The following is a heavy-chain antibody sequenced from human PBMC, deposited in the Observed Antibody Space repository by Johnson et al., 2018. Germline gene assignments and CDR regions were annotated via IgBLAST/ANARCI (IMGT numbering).Heavy chain of an antibody. V-gene: IGHV4-4*02. CDR3: ASGVREVDYYYYMDV. CDR2: IYHSGST. D-gene: IGHD1-26*01. Sequence: QVQLQESGPGLVKPSGTLSLTCAVSGGSISSSNWWSWVRQPPGKGLEWIGEIYHSGSTNYNPSLKSRGTISVDKSKDQFSLKLSSVTAADTAVYYCASGVREVDYYYYMDVWGKGTTVTVSS. CDR1: GGSISSSNW. J-gene: IGHJ6*03.